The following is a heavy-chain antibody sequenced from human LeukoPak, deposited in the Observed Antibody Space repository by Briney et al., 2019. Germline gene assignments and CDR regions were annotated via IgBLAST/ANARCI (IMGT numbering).Heavy chain of an antibody. Sequence: GGSLRLSCAASGFTFSSYWMSWVRQAPGKGPEWVANIKQDGSEKYYVDSVKGRFTISRDNAKNSLYLQMNSLRAEDTAVYYCARDSASGYDPPFDYWGQGTLVTVSS. V-gene: IGHV3-7*03. CDR1: GFTFSSYW. D-gene: IGHD5-12*01. J-gene: IGHJ4*02. CDR2: IKQDGSEK. CDR3: ARDSASGYDPPFDY.